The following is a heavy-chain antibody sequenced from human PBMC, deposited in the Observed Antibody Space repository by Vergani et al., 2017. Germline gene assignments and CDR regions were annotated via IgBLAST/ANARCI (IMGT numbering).Heavy chain of an antibody. D-gene: IGHD1-1*01. CDR3: VKDAVSNENFFDS. J-gene: IGHJ4*02. CDR1: GFTFRTYA. V-gene: IGHV3-23*01. Sequence: EVQLLESGGSLKQPGGSVRLSCAASGFTFRTYAMHWVRQAPGKGLEWVSALTGGGVSTYYADSFKGRFIISRDTSRDTLYLQMNSLRPEDKTTYYGVKDAVSNENFFDSWGQGTLVTVSS. CDR2: LTGGGVST.